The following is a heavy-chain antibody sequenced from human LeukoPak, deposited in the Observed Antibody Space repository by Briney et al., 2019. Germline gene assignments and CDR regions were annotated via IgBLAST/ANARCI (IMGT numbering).Heavy chain of an antibody. D-gene: IGHD4-23*01. CDR3: AKPLEKYTYGGNFDY. Sequence: GGSLRLSCAASGLTFSSYSMNWVRQAPGKGLEWVSSVSSSSNYIYYADSVKGRFTISRDNAKNSLYLQMNSLRAEDTAVYYCAKPLEKYTYGGNFDYWGQGILVTVSS. J-gene: IGHJ4*02. V-gene: IGHV3-21*04. CDR1: GLTFSSYS. CDR2: VSSSSNYI.